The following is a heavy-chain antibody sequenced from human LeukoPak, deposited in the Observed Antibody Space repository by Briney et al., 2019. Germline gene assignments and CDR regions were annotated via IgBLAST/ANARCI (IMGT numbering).Heavy chain of an antibody. CDR2: LDREDGDP. D-gene: IGHD3-16*01. V-gene: IGHV1-24*01. CDR1: GLTGFELN. CDR3: ARGLINPGDYYGMDV. J-gene: IGHJ6*02. Sequence: GASVKVSCKLSGLTGFELNMHWVRQAPGKGLEWMGGLDREDGDPIYAQKFQGRVTMTEETSTDTAYMGLSSLTSEDTGVYFCARGLINPGDYYGMDVWGQGTTVTVSS.